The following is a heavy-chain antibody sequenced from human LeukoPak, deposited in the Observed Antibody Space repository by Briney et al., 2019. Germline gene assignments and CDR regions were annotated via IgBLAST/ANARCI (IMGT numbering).Heavy chain of an antibody. D-gene: IGHD3-10*01. V-gene: IGHV1-24*01. Sequence: GASVKVSCKVSGYTLTELSMHWVRQAPGKGLEWMGGFDPEDGETIYAQKFQGRVTMTRNTSISTAYMELSSLRSEDTAVYYCATPGPNYYGSGSCDYWGQGTLVTVSS. CDR3: ATPGPNYYGSGSCDY. J-gene: IGHJ4*02. CDR1: GYTLTELS. CDR2: FDPEDGET.